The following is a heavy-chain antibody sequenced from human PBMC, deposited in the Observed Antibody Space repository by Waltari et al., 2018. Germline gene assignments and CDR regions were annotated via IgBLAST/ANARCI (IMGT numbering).Heavy chain of an antibody. J-gene: IGHJ1*01. D-gene: IGHD6-19*01. V-gene: IGHV4-34*02. CDR1: GVSLRDYY. CDR2: NNLGEVT. Sequence: QVELQQWGAGLLRPSETLSLTCAVYGVSLRDYYWTWIPQPLGKGLEWIGENNLGEVTYYNPSLEGRVTILLDKSKNQFSLHLVSVTAADTARYYCVTGPRDKWVGRYSGEFFHHWGPGTLVTVSS. CDR3: VTGPRDKWVGRYSGEFFHH.